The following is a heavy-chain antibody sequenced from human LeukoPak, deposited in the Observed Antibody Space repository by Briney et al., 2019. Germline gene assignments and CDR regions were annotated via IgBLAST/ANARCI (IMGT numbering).Heavy chain of an antibody. CDR1: GGSISSGGYS. CDR3: AKRGGDGVDY. Sequence: PSETLSLTCAVSGGSISSGGYSWSWIRQPPGKGLEWIGYIYHSGSTYYNLSLKSRVTISVDTSKNQFSLKLSSVTAADTAVYYCAKRGGDGVDYWGQGTLVTVSS. J-gene: IGHJ4*02. D-gene: IGHD3-16*01. V-gene: IGHV4-30-2*05. CDR2: IYHSGST.